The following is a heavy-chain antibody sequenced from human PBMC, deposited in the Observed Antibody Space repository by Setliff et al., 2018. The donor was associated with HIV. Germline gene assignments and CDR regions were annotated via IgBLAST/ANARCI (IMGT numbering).Heavy chain of an antibody. CDR2: INPDSGGT. CDR3: AVHTNWSRVS. CDR1: GYTFKYYR. D-gene: IGHD1-1*01. J-gene: IGHJ5*02. V-gene: IGHV1-2*06. Sequence: ASVKVSCKTSGYTFKYYRYNWVRQAPGQGLEWMGRINPDSGGTNSAQKFQGRVTMTRDTSISTAYMELRRLTSDDTAVYYCAVHTNWSRVSWGQGTLVTVSS.